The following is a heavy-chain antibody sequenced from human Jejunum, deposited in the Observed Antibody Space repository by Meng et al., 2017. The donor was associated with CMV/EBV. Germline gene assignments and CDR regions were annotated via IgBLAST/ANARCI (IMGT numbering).Heavy chain of an antibody. CDR2: IYYSGST. Sequence: VSGGSITTYYWSWIRQPPGKGLEWIGYIYYSGSTYYNPSLKSRFTMSVDTSKNQFSLKMSSVTAADTAVYYCARRGGNSGWFDPWGQGTLVTVSS. CDR3: ARRGGNSGWFDP. V-gene: IGHV4-59*06. D-gene: IGHD4-23*01. CDR1: GGSITTYY. J-gene: IGHJ5*02.